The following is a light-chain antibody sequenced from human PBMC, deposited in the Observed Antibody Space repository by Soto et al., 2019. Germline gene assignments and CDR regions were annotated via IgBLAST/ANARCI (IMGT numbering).Light chain of an antibody. Sequence: QSALTQPHSVSGSPGQSVTISCTGTSVDVGAYDFVSWYQQHPGKAPKLLIYVVSGRPSGFPDRFSGSKSGNAASLTISGLQYEDEADYYCRSFTTSHTYIVGTGTKLTVL. CDR2: VVS. J-gene: IGLJ1*01. CDR1: SVDVGAYDF. CDR3: RSFTTSHTYI. V-gene: IGLV2-11*01.